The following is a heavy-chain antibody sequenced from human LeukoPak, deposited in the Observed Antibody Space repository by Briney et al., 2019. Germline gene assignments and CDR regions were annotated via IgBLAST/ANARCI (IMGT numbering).Heavy chain of an antibody. V-gene: IGHV1-46*01. Sequence: ASVKVSCKASGYTFTSYYMHWVRQAPGQGLEWMGIINPSGGSTSYAQKLQGRVTMTTDTSTSTAYMELRSLRSDDTAVYYCARSIDFRYFDYWGQGTLVTVSS. CDR1: GYTFTSYY. J-gene: IGHJ4*02. CDR3: ARSIDFRYFDY. D-gene: IGHD3-3*01. CDR2: INPSGGST.